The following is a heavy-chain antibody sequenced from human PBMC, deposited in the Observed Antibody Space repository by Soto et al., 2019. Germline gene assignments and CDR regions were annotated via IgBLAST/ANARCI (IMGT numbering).Heavy chain of an antibody. CDR1: GGSFSGYY. CDR2: INHSGST. Sequence: QVQLQQWGAGLLKPSETLSLTCAVYGGSFSGYYWSWIRQPPGKGLEWIGEINHSGSTNYNPSLKSRVTISVDTSKNQFSLKLSSVTAADTAMYYCARVVYNTLFGVVSLDSWGQGTLVTVSS. V-gene: IGHV4-34*01. CDR3: ARVVYNTLFGVVSLDS. D-gene: IGHD3-3*01. J-gene: IGHJ4*02.